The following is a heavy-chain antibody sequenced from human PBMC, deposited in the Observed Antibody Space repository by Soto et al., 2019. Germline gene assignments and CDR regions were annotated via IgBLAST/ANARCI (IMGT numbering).Heavy chain of an antibody. V-gene: IGHV2-5*01. CDR3: ARYSNYGYYYYYGMDV. Sequence: SGPTLVNPTQTLTLTCTFSGFSLSTSGVGVGWIRQPPGKALEWLALIYWNDDKRYSPSLKSRLTITKDTSKNQVVLTMTNMDPVDTATYYCARYSNYGYYYYYGMDVWGQGTTVTVSS. CDR2: IYWNDDK. J-gene: IGHJ6*02. CDR1: GFSLSTSGVG. D-gene: IGHD4-4*01.